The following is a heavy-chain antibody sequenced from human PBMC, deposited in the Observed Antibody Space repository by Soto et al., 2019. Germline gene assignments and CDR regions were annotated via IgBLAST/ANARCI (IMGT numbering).Heavy chain of an antibody. J-gene: IGHJ4*02. CDR2: IYHSGST. V-gene: IGHV4-38-2*02. CDR1: GYSISSGYY. CDR3: PRDRHYYDSSGYYSRASYYVDY. Sequence: SETLSLTCAVSGYSISSGYYWGWIRQPPGKGLEWIGSIYHSGSTYYNPSLKSRVTISVDTSKNQLSLKLSSVTAADTAVYYCPRDRHYYDSSGYYSRASYYVDYWGQGTLVTVSS. D-gene: IGHD3-22*01.